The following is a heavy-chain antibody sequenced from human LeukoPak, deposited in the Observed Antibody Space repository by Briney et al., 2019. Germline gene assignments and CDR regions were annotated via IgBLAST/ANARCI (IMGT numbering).Heavy chain of an antibody. V-gene: IGHV1-8*01. Sequence: ASVKVSCKASGYTFTSYDINWVRQATGQGLEWMGLMNPSSGNTGYAQKFQARVTMTRNTSISTAYMELSSLRSEDTAAYYCASSLRVREAFDYWGQGTLVTVSS. CDR1: GYTFTSYD. CDR2: MNPSSGNT. CDR3: ASSLRVREAFDY. J-gene: IGHJ4*02. D-gene: IGHD5/OR15-5a*01.